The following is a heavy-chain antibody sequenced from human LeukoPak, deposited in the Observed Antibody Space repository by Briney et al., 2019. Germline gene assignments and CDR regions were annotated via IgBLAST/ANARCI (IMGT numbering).Heavy chain of an antibody. J-gene: IGHJ3*02. CDR3: AREKTITMIVVSAFDI. CDR2: IYTSGST. Sequence: SETLSLTCTVSGGSISSSSYYWGWIRQPPGKGLEWIGRIYTSGSTNYNPSLKSRVTMSVDTSKNQFSLKLSSVTAADTAVYYCAREKTITMIVVSAFDIWGQGTMVTVSS. D-gene: IGHD3-22*01. CDR1: GGSISSSSYY. V-gene: IGHV4-39*07.